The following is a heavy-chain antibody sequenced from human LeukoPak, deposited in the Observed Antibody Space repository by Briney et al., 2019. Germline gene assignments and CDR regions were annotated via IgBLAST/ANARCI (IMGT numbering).Heavy chain of an antibody. V-gene: IGHV3-23*01. CDR2: ISGSGGST. CDR1: GFTFSSSA. D-gene: IGHD6-13*01. Sequence: PGGSLRLSCAASGFTFSSSAMGWVRQAPGKGLEWVSTISGSGGSTYYADSVKGQFTVSRDNSKNTLYLQMNSLRAEDTAVYYCAKDALARNYFDYWGQGTLVTVSS. CDR3: AKDALARNYFDY. J-gene: IGHJ4*02.